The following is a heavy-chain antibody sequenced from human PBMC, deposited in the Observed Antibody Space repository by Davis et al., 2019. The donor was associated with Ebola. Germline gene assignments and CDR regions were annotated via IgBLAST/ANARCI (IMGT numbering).Heavy chain of an antibody. V-gene: IGHV6-1*01. Sequence: SQTLSLTCDISGVAVSTDRAAWTWIRQSPSRGLEWLGMTYYRSKWYTDYASSVKSRILINTDTSKNQFSLQLNSVTPEDTAVYYCARISRSFAIRYYYYGMDVWGQGTTVTVSS. CDR1: GVAVSTDRAA. D-gene: IGHD2-21*01. CDR3: ARISRSFAIRYYYYGMDV. CDR2: TYYRSKWYT. J-gene: IGHJ6*02.